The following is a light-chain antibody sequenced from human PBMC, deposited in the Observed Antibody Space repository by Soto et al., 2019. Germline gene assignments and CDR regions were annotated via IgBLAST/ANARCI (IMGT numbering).Light chain of an antibody. Sequence: AIQMTQSPSSLSASVGDRVNITCRASQGIGNELGWYQQKAGKAPKLLIYGASNLQSGVPARFSGSGSGTDFTLTISSLQAEDFATYYCLQDHNYPRTFGQGTKVDIK. CDR2: GAS. J-gene: IGKJ2*01. V-gene: IGKV1-6*01. CDR3: LQDHNYPRT. CDR1: QGIGNE.